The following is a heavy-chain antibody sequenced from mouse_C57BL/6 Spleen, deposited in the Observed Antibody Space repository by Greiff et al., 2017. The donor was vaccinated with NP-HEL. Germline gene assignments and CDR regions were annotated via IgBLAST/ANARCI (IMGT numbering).Heavy chain of an antibody. Sequence: VQLKQSGPELVKPGASVKISCKASGYAFSSSWMNWVKQRPGKGLEWIGRIYPGDGDTNYNGKFKGKATLTADKSSSTAYMQLSSLTSEDSAVYFCAREGTGPFAYWGQGTLVTVSA. V-gene: IGHV1-82*01. D-gene: IGHD4-1*01. CDR1: GYAFSSSW. CDR3: AREGTGPFAY. CDR2: IYPGDGDT. J-gene: IGHJ3*01.